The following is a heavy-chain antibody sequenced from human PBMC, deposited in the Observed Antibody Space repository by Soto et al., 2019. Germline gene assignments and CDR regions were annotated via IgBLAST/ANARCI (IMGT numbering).Heavy chain of an antibody. J-gene: IGHJ3*01. CDR3: ARDERLKWFRGAGAKGFEV. V-gene: IGHV4-59*11. Sequence: QVQLQESGPGLVKPSETLSLTCTVSGASIRNHYWSWIRQPPGKGLEWIGYIYHSGSTSSNPSLKGRGTLFVDPSKSEVSLMLASVTTADTAVYYCARDERLKWFRGAGAKGFEVWGQGKVITVSS. CDR1: GASIRNHY. CDR2: IYHSGST. D-gene: IGHD3-10*01.